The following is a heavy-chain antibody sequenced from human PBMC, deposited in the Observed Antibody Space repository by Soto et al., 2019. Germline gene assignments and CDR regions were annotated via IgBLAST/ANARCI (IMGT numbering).Heavy chain of an antibody. Sequence: QVQLVESGGGVVQPGRSLRLSCAASGFTFSSYGMHWVRQAPGKGLEWVAVIWYDGSNKYYADSVKGRFTISRDNSKNTLYLQMNSLRAEDTAVYYCARDRLYGDFNPARFDPWGQGTLVTVSS. V-gene: IGHV3-33*01. CDR3: ARDRLYGDFNPARFDP. D-gene: IGHD4-17*01. J-gene: IGHJ5*02. CDR2: IWYDGSNK. CDR1: GFTFSSYG.